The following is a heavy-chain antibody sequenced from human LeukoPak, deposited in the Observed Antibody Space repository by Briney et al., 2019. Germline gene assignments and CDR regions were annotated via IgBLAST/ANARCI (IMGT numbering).Heavy chain of an antibody. Sequence: ASVKVSCKASGYTFTDYYMHWVRQATGQGLEWMGWMNPNSGNTGYAQKFQGRVTMTRNTSISTAYMELSSLRSEDTAVYYCARGDYGGNEGWFDPWGQGTLVTVSS. CDR2: MNPNSGNT. D-gene: IGHD4-23*01. CDR3: ARGDYGGNEGWFDP. CDR1: GYTFTDYY. J-gene: IGHJ5*02. V-gene: IGHV1-8*02.